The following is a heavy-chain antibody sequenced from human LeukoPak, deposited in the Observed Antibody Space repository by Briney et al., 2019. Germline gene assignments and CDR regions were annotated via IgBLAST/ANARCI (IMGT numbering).Heavy chain of an antibody. CDR1: GGSISSGSYY. J-gene: IGHJ5*02. Sequence: PSQTLSLTCTVSGGSISSGSYYWSWIRQPAGTGLEWIGRIYTSGSTNYNPSLKSRVTISVDTSKNQFSLKLSSVTAADTAVYYCARETVADYYDSSGYYPSLGQGTLVTVSS. V-gene: IGHV4-61*02. CDR3: ARETVADYYDSSGYYPS. CDR2: IYTSGST. D-gene: IGHD3-22*01.